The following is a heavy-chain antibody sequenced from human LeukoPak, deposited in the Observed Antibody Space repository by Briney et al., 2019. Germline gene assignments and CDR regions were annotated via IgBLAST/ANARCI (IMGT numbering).Heavy chain of an antibody. Sequence: GGSLRLSCAASGFTFSSYSMNWVRQAPGKGPEWVSSISSSSSYIYYADSVKGRFTISRDNAKNSLYLQMNSLRAEDTAVYYCAREGLYSSSWSAFDIWGQGTMVTVSS. J-gene: IGHJ3*02. CDR3: AREGLYSSSWSAFDI. D-gene: IGHD6-13*01. V-gene: IGHV3-21*01. CDR1: GFTFSSYS. CDR2: ISSSSSYI.